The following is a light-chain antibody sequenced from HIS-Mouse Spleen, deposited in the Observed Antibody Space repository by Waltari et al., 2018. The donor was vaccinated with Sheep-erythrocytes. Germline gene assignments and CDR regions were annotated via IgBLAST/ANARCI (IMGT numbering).Light chain of an antibody. CDR2: DVS. V-gene: IGLV2-11*01. CDR3: CSYAGSYTFWV. J-gene: IGLJ3*02. CDR1: SSAVGGYNY. Sequence: QSALTQPRSVSGSPGQSFTIPCTGTSSAVGGYNYVSWYQQHPGKAPKLMIYDVSKRPSGVPDRFSGSKSGNTASLTISGLQAEDEADYYCCSYAGSYTFWVFGGGTKLTVL.